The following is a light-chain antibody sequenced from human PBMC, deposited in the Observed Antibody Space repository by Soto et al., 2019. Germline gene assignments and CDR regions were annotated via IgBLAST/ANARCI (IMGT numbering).Light chain of an antibody. CDR3: SSYTSGSTRVV. V-gene: IGLV2-14*03. CDR2: DVS. J-gene: IGLJ2*01. Sequence: QSVLTQPASVSRSPGQSITISCTGTSSDVGGYNYVSWYQQHPGKAPKVMIYDVSKRPSGISNRFSGSKSGNTASLTISGLQVEDEADYYCSSYTSGSTRVVFGGGTQLTVL. CDR1: SSDVGGYNY.